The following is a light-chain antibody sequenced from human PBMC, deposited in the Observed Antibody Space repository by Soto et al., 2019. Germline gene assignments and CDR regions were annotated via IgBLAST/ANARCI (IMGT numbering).Light chain of an antibody. CDR3: QHLTT. CDR1: QSISSW. J-gene: IGKJ1*01. V-gene: IGKV1-5*03. Sequence: DIQMTQSPSTLSASVGDRVTITCRASQSISSWLAWDQQKPGKAPKLLIYKASSLESGVPSRFSGSGSATEFTLTISSLQPADFATYYCQHLTTFGQGTKVEIK. CDR2: KAS.